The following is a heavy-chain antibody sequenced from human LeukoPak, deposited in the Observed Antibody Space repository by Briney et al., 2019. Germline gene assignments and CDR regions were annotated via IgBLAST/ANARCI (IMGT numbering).Heavy chain of an antibody. D-gene: IGHD1-26*01. CDR2: MNPNSGNT. CDR3: NIVGAGLTYYYYMDV. Sequence: ASVKVSCKASGYTFTSYDINWVRQATGQGLEWMGWMNPNSGNTGYAQKFQGRVTMTRNTSISTAYMELSSLRSEDTAVYYCNIVGAGLTYYYYMDVWGKGATVTVSS. CDR1: GYTFTSYD. V-gene: IGHV1-8*01. J-gene: IGHJ6*03.